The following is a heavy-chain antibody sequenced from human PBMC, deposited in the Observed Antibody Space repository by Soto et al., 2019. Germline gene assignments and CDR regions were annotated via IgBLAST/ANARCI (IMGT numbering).Heavy chain of an antibody. CDR3: ARADYEFWSGYPQYYFDY. D-gene: IGHD3-3*01. CDR1: GGSISSGGYS. V-gene: IGHV4-31*03. CDR2: IYYSGST. Sequence: QVQLPESGPGLVKPSQTLSLTCTVSGGSISSGGYSWSWIRQHPGKGLEWIGYIYYSGSTSYNPSLKRRVTISVDTSKNQFSLNLSSVTAADTAVYYCARADYEFWSGYPQYYFDYWGQGTLVSVSS. J-gene: IGHJ4*02.